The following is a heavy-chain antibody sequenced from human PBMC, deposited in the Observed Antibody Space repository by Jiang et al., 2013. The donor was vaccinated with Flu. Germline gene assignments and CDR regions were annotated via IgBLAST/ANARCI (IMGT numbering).Heavy chain of an antibody. Sequence: GAEVKKPGASVRVSCKASGYTFSSYDINWLRQAPGQGPEWMGWMNPNIENTGFAQKFQGRLILTKDTSISTAYMELSSLTSEDTAVYYCARGGRYFDASGYASDGYDVWGQGTQVVVSS. CDR2: MNPNIENT. D-gene: IGHD6-25*01. J-gene: IGHJ3*01. CDR3: ARGGRYFDASGYASDGYDV. CDR1: GYTFSSYD. V-gene: IGHV1-8*01.